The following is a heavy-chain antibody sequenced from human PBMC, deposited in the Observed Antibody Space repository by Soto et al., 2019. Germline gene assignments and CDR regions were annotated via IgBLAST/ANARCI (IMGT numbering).Heavy chain of an antibody. CDR2: TYYSADT. D-gene: IGHD6-13*01. CDR3: ARHASRGYSSSWYFED. Sequence: PSETLSLTCNVSGGSVSSSSYYWGWIRQAPGKGLEWIVSTYYSADTYYNPSLKSRITTSMDASKNQFSLTVTSVTAADTAIYYCARHASRGYSSSWYFEDWGQGTPVTVSS. J-gene: IGHJ4*02. CDR1: GGSVSSSSYY. V-gene: IGHV4-39*01.